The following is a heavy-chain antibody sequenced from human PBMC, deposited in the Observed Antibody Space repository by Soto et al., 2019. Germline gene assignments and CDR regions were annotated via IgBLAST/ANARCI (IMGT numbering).Heavy chain of an antibody. D-gene: IGHD4-17*01. J-gene: IGHJ4*02. V-gene: IGHV3-30*18. CDR3: AKGHDYGDYFDY. Sequence: ESGGGVVQPGRSLRLSCAASGFTFSRYGMHWVRQAPGKGLEWVAVISYDGSNKYYADSVKGRFTISRDNSKNTLYLQMNSLRAEDTAVYYCAKGHDYGDYFDYWGQGTLVTVSS. CDR1: GFTFSRYG. CDR2: ISYDGSNK.